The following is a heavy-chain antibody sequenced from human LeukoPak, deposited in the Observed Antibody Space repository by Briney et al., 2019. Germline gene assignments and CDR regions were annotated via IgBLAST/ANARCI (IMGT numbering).Heavy chain of an antibody. V-gene: IGHV4-34*01. CDR2: INHSGST. D-gene: IGHD3-10*01. Sequence: SETLSLTCAVYGGSFSGYYWSWNRQPPGKGLEWIGEINHSGSTNYNPSLKSRVTISVDTSKNQFSLKLSSVTAADTAVYYCARGGRVRFGTWGQGTLVTVSS. CDR3: ARGGRVRFGT. CDR1: GGSFSGYY. J-gene: IGHJ5*02.